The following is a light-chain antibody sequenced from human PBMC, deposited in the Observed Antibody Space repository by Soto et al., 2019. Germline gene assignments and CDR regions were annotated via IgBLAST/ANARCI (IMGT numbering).Light chain of an antibody. CDR1: SSDVGGYNY. V-gene: IGLV2-14*03. Sequence: HCALTQPASVKGSPGEWITISCKGTSSDVGGYNYVFWYQHHPGKAPKLLIYDVSNRPSGISNRFSGSKSDNTASLTISGLQPEDEADYYCSSYTTSNTRQIVFGTGTKVTVL. J-gene: IGLJ1*01. CDR3: SSYTTSNTRQIV. CDR2: DVS.